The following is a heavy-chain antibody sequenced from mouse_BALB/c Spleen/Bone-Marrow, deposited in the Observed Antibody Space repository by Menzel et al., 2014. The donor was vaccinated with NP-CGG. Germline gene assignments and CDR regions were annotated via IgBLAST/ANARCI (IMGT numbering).Heavy chain of an antibody. V-gene: IGHV5-9-3*01. CDR3: TRPRFAY. CDR2: ISSGGSYT. Sequence: VKLMGSGGGLVKPGGSLKLSCAASGFTFSSYAMPWVRQTPEKRLEWVATISSGGSYTYYPDSVKGRFTISRDNAKNTLYVQMSSLRSEDTTMYYYTRPRFAYWAKGLWSLSLQ. CDR1: GFTFSSYA. J-gene: IGHJ3*01.